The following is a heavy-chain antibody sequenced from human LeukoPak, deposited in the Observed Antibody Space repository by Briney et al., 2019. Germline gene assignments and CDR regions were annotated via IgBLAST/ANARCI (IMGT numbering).Heavy chain of an antibody. CDR3: TRESGAFSPFGF. CDR1: GGSILTTNW. Sequence: SETLSLTCAVSGGSILTTNWWSWVRQPPGKGLEWIGEVHLSGASNYNPSLKSRVNMSIDKSKNQLSLELTSVTAADTAIYYCTRESGAFSPFGFWGQGTPVTVSS. D-gene: IGHD1-26*01. V-gene: IGHV4-4*02. J-gene: IGHJ4*02. CDR2: VHLSGAS.